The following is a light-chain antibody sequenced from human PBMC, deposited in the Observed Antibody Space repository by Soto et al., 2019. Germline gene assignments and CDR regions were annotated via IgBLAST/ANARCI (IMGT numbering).Light chain of an antibody. CDR3: QHYNNWPPYT. CDR2: DAS. CDR1: QSVNSD. J-gene: IGKJ2*01. Sequence: PGERATLSCRASQSVNSDLAWYQQKPGQAPRLLIYDASTRAAGVPARFTGSGSETEFTLTISSLQSEDYAVYYCQHYNNWPPYTFGQGTKVDIK. V-gene: IGKV3-15*01.